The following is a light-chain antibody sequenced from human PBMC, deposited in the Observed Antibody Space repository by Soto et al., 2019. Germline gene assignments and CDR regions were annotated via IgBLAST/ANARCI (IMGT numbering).Light chain of an antibody. J-gene: IGKJ2*01. CDR1: QSVSSY. CDR2: GAS. Sequence: EIVLTQSPATLSLSPGERATLSCRASQSVSSYLAWYQQKPDQAPRLLIYGASTRATGIPARFSGSGSGTDFTLTISSLQSEDYAVYYCQQYNNWPPYTFGQGTKVDI. CDR3: QQYNNWPPYT. V-gene: IGKV3-15*01.